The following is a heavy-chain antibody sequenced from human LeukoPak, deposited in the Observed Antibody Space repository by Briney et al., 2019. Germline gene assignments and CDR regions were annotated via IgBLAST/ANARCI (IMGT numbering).Heavy chain of an antibody. CDR2: IYYSGST. D-gene: IGHD5-12*01. CDR1: GRSISSYY. V-gene: IGHV4-59*01. J-gene: IGHJ4*02. Sequence: PSETLSLTCTVSGRSISSYYWSWIRHPPGKGLEWIGYIYYSGSTKYNPSLKRRVTISVDTSKNQFSLKLSSVTAADTAVYYCAREQPYGGYAPNYFDYWGQGTLVTVSS. CDR3: AREQPYGGYAPNYFDY.